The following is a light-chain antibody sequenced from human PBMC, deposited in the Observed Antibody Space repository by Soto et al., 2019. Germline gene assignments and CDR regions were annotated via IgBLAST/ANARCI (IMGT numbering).Light chain of an antibody. CDR1: NSNIGTKN. CDR3: GTWDSSLSGGV. Sequence: QSVLTQPPSVSAAPGQTVTISCSGSNSNIGTKNVCWYQQLPGTAPKLLIYDNINRPSGIPDQFSASKSGTSATMAITGLQTGDEAGYYCGTWDSSLSGGVFGGGAKLTVL. CDR2: DNI. J-gene: IGLJ2*01. V-gene: IGLV1-51*01.